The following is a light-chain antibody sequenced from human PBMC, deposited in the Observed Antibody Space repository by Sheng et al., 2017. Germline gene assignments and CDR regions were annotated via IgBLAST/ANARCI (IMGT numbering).Light chain of an antibody. V-gene: IGKV3-20*01. CDR1: QSVSNNY. J-gene: IGKJ5*01. CDR2: GAS. CDR3: QQYGSSPPIT. Sequence: EIVLTQSPGTLSLSPGERVTLSCRASQSVSNNYLAWYQQKPGQAPRLLIYGASSRAAGIPDRFSGSGSGTDFTLTISRLEPEDFAVYYCQQYGSSPPITFGQGTRLEIK.